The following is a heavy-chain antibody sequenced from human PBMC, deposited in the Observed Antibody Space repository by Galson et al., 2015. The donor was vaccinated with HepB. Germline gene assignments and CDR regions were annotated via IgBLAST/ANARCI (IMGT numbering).Heavy chain of an antibody. CDR3: ARVAASDYGDHAHFDY. Sequence: SLRLSCAASGFTFSRYTMNWVRQAPGKGLESVSYISSNGNTIYDADTVKGRFIISRDNAQNSLYLQMNSLRAEDTAVFYCARVAASDYGDHAHFDYWGQGTLVTVSS. V-gene: IGHV3-48*01. D-gene: IGHD4-17*01. CDR2: ISSNGNTI. CDR1: GFTFSRYT. J-gene: IGHJ4*02.